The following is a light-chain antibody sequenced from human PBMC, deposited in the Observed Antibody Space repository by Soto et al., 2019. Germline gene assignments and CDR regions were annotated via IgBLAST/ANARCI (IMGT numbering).Light chain of an antibody. CDR1: SSDVGGYNY. V-gene: IGLV2-14*01. Sequence: QSALTQPASVSGSPGQSIIISCTGTSSDVGGYNYVSWYQHHPGKAPKLMIYEVSNRPSGVSNRFSGSKSGNTASLTISGLQGEDEADYYGSSYTTTTTLEVFGTGTKLTVL. CDR2: EVS. CDR3: SSYTTTTTLEV. J-gene: IGLJ1*01.